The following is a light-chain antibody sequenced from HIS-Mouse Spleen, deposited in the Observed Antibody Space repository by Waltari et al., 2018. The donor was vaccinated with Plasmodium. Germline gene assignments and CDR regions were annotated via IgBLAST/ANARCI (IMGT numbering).Light chain of an antibody. CDR3: QVWDSSTVV. Sequence: SYELTQPLSVSVALGQTARITCGGNNIGSKNVHWYQQKPGQAPVLVIYRDSNRPSGIPERLSGSNSWNTATLTISRAQAGDEADDYCQVWDSSTVVFGGGTKLTVL. CDR2: RDS. V-gene: IGLV3-9*01. J-gene: IGLJ2*01. CDR1: NIGSKN.